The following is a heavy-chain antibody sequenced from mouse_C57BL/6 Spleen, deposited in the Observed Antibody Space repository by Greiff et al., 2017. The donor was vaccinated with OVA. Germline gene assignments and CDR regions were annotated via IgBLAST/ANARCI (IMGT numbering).Heavy chain of an antibody. J-gene: IGHJ4*01. V-gene: IGHV1-26*01. CDR2: INPNNGGT. CDR1: GYTFTDYY. CDR3: TREVITAVVATSYAMDY. D-gene: IGHD1-1*01. Sequence: EVQLQQSGPELVKPGASVKLSCKASGYTFTDYYMHWVKQSHGRSLEWIGGINPNNGGTSYNEKFKGKATLTVDKHSSTAYMELRSLTSEDSAVYCCTREVITAVVATSYAMDYWGQGTSVTVSS.